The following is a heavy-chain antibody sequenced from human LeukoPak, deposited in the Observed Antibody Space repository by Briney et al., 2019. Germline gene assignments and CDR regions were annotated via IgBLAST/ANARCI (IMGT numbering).Heavy chain of an antibody. CDR1: GFTFSSYA. CDR2: ISGSGGST. D-gene: IGHD3-10*01. CDR3: AKGAYFSGSYGFAFDY. J-gene: IGHJ4*02. V-gene: IGHV3-23*01. Sequence: GGSLRLSCAASGFTFSSYAVSWVRQAPGKGLECVSAISGSGGSTYYADSVKGRFTISRDNSKNTLYLQMNSLRAEDTAVYFCAKGAYFSGSYGFAFDYWGQGTLVTVSS.